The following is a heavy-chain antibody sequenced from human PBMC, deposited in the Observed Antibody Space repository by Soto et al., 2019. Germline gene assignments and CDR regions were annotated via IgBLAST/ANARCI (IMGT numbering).Heavy chain of an antibody. D-gene: IGHD6-13*01. V-gene: IGHV4-31*03. CDR2: IYYSGST. J-gene: IGHJ4*02. CDR3: ARDHVAAAGMFDY. Sequence: SETLSLTCTVSGVSISSGGYYWSWIRQHPGKGLEWIGYIYYSGSTYYNPSLKSRVTISVDTSKNQFSLKLSSVTAADTAVYYCARDHVAAAGMFDYWGQGTLVTVSS. CDR1: GVSISSGGYY.